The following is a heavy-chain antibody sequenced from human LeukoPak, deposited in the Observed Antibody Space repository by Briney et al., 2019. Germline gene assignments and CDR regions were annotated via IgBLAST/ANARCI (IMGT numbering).Heavy chain of an antibody. CDR3: ARGQFWSDYSI. V-gene: IGHV4-34*01. J-gene: IGHJ4*02. CDR1: GGSFSGYY. Sequence: SETLSLTCAVYGGSFSGYYWSWIRQPPGKGLEWIGEINHRRSTNYNPSLKSRVTMSVDTSKNQFSLNLSSVTAADTAVYYCARGQFWSDYSIWGQGTLVTVSS. CDR2: INHRRST. D-gene: IGHD3-3*02.